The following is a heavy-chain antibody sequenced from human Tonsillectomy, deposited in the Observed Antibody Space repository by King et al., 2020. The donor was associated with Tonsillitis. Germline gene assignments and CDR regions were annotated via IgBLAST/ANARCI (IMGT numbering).Heavy chain of an antibody. CDR2: VTRGGDSA. CDR3: PRNLHWGDGS. CDR1: GFTFSSYE. V-gene: IGHV3-23*04. J-gene: IGHJ5*02. D-gene: IGHD2-21*01. Sequence: VQLVESGGGLVQPGGSLRLSCTASGFTFSSYEMSWVRQAPGKGLEWISTVTRGGDSAYYADSVRGRFTTSRDNSKNMVYLQMNSLRAEDTAVYYCPRNLHWGDGSWGQGTLVTVSS.